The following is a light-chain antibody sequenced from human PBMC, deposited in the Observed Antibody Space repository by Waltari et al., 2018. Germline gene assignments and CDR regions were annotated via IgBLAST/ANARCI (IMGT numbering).Light chain of an antibody. Sequence: QSALTQPASVSGSPGQSTPIPCTGRSADVGGYHPLSWYQHHPGQAPRLLIYEVNERPSGIPSRFSGSKSGNTASLTISGLQIEDEADYYCCSYGGVNTLGVLFGGGSKLTV. CDR2: EVN. V-gene: IGLV2-23*02. CDR1: SADVGGYHP. J-gene: IGLJ2*01. CDR3: CSYGGVNTLGVL.